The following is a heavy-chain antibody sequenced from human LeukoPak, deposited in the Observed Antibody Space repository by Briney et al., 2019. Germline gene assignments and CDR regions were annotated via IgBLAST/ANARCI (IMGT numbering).Heavy chain of an antibody. CDR3: ARQDSGSYLNPLDI. Sequence: PSETLSLTCIVSGGSISSYYWSWIRQPPGKGLEWIGYIYYTGSTNYNPSLKSRVTISVDTSKNQLSLKLSSVTAADTAVYYCARQDSGSYLNPLDICGQGTVVTVSS. CDR2: IYYTGST. CDR1: GGSISSYY. V-gene: IGHV4-59*08. D-gene: IGHD1-26*01. J-gene: IGHJ3*02.